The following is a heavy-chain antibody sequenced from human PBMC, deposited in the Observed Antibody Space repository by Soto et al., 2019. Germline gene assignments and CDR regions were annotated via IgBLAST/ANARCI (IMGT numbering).Heavy chain of an antibody. Sequence: GGSLRLSCAASGFTFSSYTMNWVRQAPGKGREWFSSISSGSSSIYYADSVKGRFTISRDNSKNTLYLQVSSLRAEVTTVYYCAKERLGRGIDYWGQGTTVTVSS. CDR2: ISSGSSSI. D-gene: IGHD3-10*01. CDR1: GFTFSSYT. V-gene: IGHV3-48*01. J-gene: IGHJ4*03. CDR3: AKERLGRGIDY.